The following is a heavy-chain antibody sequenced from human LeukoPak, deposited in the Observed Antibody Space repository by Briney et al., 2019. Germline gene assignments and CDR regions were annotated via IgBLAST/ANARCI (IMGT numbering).Heavy chain of an antibody. D-gene: IGHD2-15*01. J-gene: IGHJ4*02. CDR2: ISWNSGSI. V-gene: IGHV3-9*03. CDR3: VKDVFLGFCSGGSCSAHFDY. CDR1: GFTLDNYA. Sequence: AGRSLRLSCAASGFTLDNYAMHWVRQVPGKGLEWVSGISWNSGSIVYVDSVKGRFTISRDNAKNSLYLQMDSLRPEDMALYYCVKDVFLGFCSGGSCSAHFDYWGQGTLVTVSS.